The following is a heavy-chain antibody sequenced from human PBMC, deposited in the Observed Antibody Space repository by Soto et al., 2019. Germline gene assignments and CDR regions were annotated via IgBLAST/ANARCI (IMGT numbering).Heavy chain of an antibody. J-gene: IGHJ4*02. D-gene: IGHD3-10*01. CDR1: GFTFGDSY. Sequence: GSLRLSCAGSGFTFGDSYMSWIRQAPGKGLEWLSYISPGSRYPAYADSVKGRFTISRDNAKRSLYLQMMSLTAEDTAIYYCAKKVNSGPGSQYFDYWGQGTLVTVS. V-gene: IGHV3-11*03. CDR2: ISPGSRYP. CDR3: AKKVNSGPGSQYFDY.